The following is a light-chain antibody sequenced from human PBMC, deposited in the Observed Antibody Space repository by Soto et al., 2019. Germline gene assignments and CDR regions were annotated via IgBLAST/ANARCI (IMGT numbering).Light chain of an antibody. CDR1: RRVFYSPANKNY. J-gene: IGKJ2*01. CDR2: WAS. CDR3: QQYYNTPYT. Sequence: DIVMTHSPDSRAVDLGERATTNGKSGRRVFYSPANKNYLAWSQTKPGQPPKLLIYWASTRESGVPDRFSGSGSGTDFTLTFSSLQAEDVAVYYCQQYYNTPYTFGQGTKLEIK. V-gene: IGKV4-1*01.